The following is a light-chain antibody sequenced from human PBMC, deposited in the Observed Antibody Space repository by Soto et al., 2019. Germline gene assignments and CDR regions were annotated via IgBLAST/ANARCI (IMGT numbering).Light chain of an antibody. CDR2: AAS. Sequence: EILMTQSPATLSVSPGERATLSCRASQSVSNNYLAWYQQKPGQAPRLLIYAASSRATGIPDRFSGSGSGTDFTLTISRLEPEDFAVYYCQQYGSSPFTFGGGTKVDIK. CDR1: QSVSNNY. J-gene: IGKJ4*01. CDR3: QQYGSSPFT. V-gene: IGKV3-20*01.